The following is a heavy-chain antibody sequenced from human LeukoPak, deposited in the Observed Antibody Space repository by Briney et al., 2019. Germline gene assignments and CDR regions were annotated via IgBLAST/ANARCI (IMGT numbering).Heavy chain of an antibody. CDR2: IYYSGST. Sequence: PSENLSLTCTVSGGSISSSSYYWGWIRQPPGKGLEWIGSIYYSGSTYYNPSLKSRVTISVDTSKNQFSLKLSSVTAADTAVYYCAREVGATPFDYWGQGTLVTVSS. CDR1: GGSISSSSYY. CDR3: AREVGATPFDY. D-gene: IGHD1-26*01. V-gene: IGHV4-39*07. J-gene: IGHJ4*02.